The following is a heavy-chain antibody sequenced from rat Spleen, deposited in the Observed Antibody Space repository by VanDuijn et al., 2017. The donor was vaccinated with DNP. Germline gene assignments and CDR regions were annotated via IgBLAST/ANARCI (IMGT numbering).Heavy chain of an antibody. CDR1: GFTFSDYY. CDR3: ARHRLGNNYDY. V-gene: IGHV5-25*01. J-gene: IGHJ2*01. CDR2: ISYDSGDT. D-gene: IGHD1-10*01. Sequence: EVLLVESDGGLVQPGRSLKLSCAVSGFTFSDYYMAWVRQAPTKGLEWVASISYDSGDTYYRDSVKGRFTISRDNAKSTLYLQMDSLRSEDTATYYCARHRLGNNYDYWGQGVMVTVSS.